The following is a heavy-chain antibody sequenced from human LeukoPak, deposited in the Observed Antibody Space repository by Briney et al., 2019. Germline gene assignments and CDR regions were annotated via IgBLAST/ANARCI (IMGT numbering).Heavy chain of an antibody. CDR3: AEIPYNYYGMDV. CDR1: GGSISSNNW. D-gene: IGHD2-2*02. CDR2: IHHSGST. J-gene: IGHJ6*02. Sequence: SETLSLTCAVSGGSISSNNWWSWVRQPPGKGLEWIGEIHHSGSTNYNPSLKSRVTISVDKSKNQFSPRLSSVTAADTAVYYCAEIPYNYYGMDVWGQGTTVTVSS. V-gene: IGHV4-4*02.